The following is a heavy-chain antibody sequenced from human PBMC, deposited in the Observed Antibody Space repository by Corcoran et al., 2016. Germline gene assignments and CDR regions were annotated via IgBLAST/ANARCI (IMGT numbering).Heavy chain of an antibody. CDR2: IWYDGSNK. J-gene: IGHJ6*02. D-gene: IGHD6-13*01. Sequence: QVQLVESGGGVVQPGRSLRLSCAASGFTFSSYGMHWVRQAPGKGLEWVAVIWYDGSNKYYADSVKGRFTISRDNYKNTLYLQMNSLRAEYTAVYYCARELGSRFYYYGMDVWVQGTTVTVSS. V-gene: IGHV3-33*01. CDR1: GFTFSSYG. CDR3: ARELGSRFYYYGMDV.